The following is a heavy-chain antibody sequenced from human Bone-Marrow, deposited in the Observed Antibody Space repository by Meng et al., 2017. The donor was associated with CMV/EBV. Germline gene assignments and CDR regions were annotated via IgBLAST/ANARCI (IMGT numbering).Heavy chain of an antibody. D-gene: IGHD1-26*01. V-gene: IGHV3-30*04. CDR2: ISYDGSNK. CDR3: ARAVGVTIVDALDF. CDR1: GFTFSSYA. Sequence: GESLKISCAASGFTFSSYAMHWVRQAPGKGLEWVAVISYDGSNKYYADSVKGRFTIPRDNAKNSLQLQMNSLRAEDTALYYCARAVGVTIVDALDFWGQGTMVTVSS. J-gene: IGHJ3*01.